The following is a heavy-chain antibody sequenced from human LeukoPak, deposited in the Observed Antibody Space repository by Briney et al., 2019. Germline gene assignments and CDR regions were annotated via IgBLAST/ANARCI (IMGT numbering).Heavy chain of an antibody. CDR2: IGISGSTM. CDR1: GFTFSSYE. V-gene: IGHV3-48*03. J-gene: IGHJ2*01. D-gene: IGHD3-10*01. Sequence: GGSLRLSCAASGFTFSSYEMNWVRQAPGKGPEWVSYIGISGSTMYYADSVKGRFTISRDNAKNSLYLQMNSLRAEDTAVYYCARVGAKGGWYFDLWGRGTLVTVSS. CDR3: ARVGAKGGWYFDL.